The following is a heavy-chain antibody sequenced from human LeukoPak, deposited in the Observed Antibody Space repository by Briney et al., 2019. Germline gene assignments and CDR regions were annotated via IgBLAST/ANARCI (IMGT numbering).Heavy chain of an antibody. CDR3: ARRRTMVRGVIIDNWFDP. D-gene: IGHD3-10*01. V-gene: IGHV4-4*07. CDR2: IYTSGST. Sequence: SETLSLTCTVSGGSISSYYRSWIRQPAGKGLEWIGRIYTSGSTNHNPSLKSRVTMSVDTSKNQFSLKLSSVTAADTAVYYCARRRTMVRGVIIDNWFDPWGQGTLVTVSS. J-gene: IGHJ5*02. CDR1: GGSISSYY.